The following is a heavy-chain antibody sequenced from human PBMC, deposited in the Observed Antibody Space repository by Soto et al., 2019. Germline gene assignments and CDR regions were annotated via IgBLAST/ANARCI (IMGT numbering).Heavy chain of an antibody. J-gene: IGHJ6*02. CDR2: IWYDGSNK. Sequence: QVQLVESGGGVVQPGRSLRLSCAASGFTFSSHGMHWVRQAPGKGLEWVAVIWYDGSNKYYADSVKGRFTISRDNSKNTLYLQMNSLRAEDTAVYYCARDPGDIVVVPAAGYGMDVWGQGTTVTVSS. CDR3: ARDPGDIVVVPAAGYGMDV. V-gene: IGHV3-33*01. D-gene: IGHD2-2*01. CDR1: GFTFSSHG.